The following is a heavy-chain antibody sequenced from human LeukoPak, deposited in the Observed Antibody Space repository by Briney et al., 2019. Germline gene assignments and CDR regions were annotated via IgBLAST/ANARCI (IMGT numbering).Heavy chain of an antibody. V-gene: IGHV3-21*01. J-gene: IGHJ4*02. CDR2: ITNSSSYI. Sequence: GGSLRLSCAESGVTFSKYIMNWVRQAPGKGLEWVSSITNSSSYIYYADSVKGRFTSSRDNAKNSLYLQMNSLRADDTAVYYCARSYDGSGFSDWGQGTLVTVSS. CDR3: ARSYDGSGFSD. CDR1: GVTFSKYI. D-gene: IGHD3-3*01.